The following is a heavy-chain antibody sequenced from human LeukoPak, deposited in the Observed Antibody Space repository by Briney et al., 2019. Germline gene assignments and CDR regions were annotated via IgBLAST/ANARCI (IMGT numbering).Heavy chain of an antibody. J-gene: IGHJ6*03. CDR2: IYYSGST. CDR3: ARYIFLEWFSVGNYMDV. V-gene: IGHV4-59*01. D-gene: IGHD3-3*01. Sequence: SSETLSLTCTVSGGSISSYYWSWIRQPPGKGLELIGYIYYSGSTNYNPSLKSRVTISVDTSKNQFSLKLSSVTAADTAVYYCARYIFLEWFSVGNYMDVWGKGTTVTVSS. CDR1: GGSISSYY.